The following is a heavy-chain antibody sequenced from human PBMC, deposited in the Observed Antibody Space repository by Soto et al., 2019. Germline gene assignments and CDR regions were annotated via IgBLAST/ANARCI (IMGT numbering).Heavy chain of an antibody. CDR1: GFTSSRSA. J-gene: IGHJ6*02. Sequence: SVKVSCKSFGFTSSRSAVQWVRQARGQRLEWIGWVVVGSGYANYAQKFQERVTLTTDMPTSTVYMELSSLRSDETGVYYCTAKKVTKPAYYYGADLWGQGTTVTVSS. CDR3: TAKKVTKPAYYYGADL. CDR2: VVVGSGYA. V-gene: IGHV1-58*01. D-gene: IGHD2-21*02.